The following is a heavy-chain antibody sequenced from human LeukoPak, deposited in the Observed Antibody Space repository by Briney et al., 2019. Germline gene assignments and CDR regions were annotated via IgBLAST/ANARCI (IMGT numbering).Heavy chain of an antibody. J-gene: IGHJ4*02. CDR2: ISGSGTRT. CDR1: GFTFSSYA. CDR3: AKEETRAYGGD. V-gene: IGHV3-23*01. D-gene: IGHD4-23*01. Sequence: GGSLRLSCAASGFTFSSYAMSCVRQAPGKGLEWVSAISGSGTRTYYADSVKGRFTISRDNSKNTLYLQMNSLRAEDTAVYYCAKEETRAYGGDWGQGTLVTVSS.